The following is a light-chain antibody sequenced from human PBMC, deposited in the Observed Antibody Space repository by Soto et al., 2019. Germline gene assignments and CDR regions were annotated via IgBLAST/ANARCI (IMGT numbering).Light chain of an antibody. J-gene: IGKJ3*01. CDR2: KAS. V-gene: IGKV1-5*03. Sequence: DIQMTQSPSTQSASVGDRVTIACRASQSISSWLAWYQQKPGKAPKLLIYKASSLESGVPSRFSGSGSGTAFIIPISGLLPADLSTSYCPQYSTYPFTFGPGTKVEIK. CDR3: PQYSTYPFT. CDR1: QSISSW.